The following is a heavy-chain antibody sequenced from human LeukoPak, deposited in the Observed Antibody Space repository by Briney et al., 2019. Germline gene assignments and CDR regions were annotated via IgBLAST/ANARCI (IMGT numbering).Heavy chain of an antibody. D-gene: IGHD6-13*01. CDR2: IWYDGSNK. Sequence: GRSLRLSCAASGFTFSSYGMHWVRQAPGKGLEWVAVIWYDGSNKYYADSVKGRFTISRDNSKNTLYLQMNSLRVEDTALYYCARDSGIVAPDLDYWGQGTLVTVSS. CDR1: GFTFSSYG. CDR3: ARDSGIVAPDLDY. J-gene: IGHJ4*02. V-gene: IGHV3-33*01.